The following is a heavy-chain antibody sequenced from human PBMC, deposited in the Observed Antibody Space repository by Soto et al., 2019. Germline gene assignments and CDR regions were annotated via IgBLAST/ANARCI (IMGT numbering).Heavy chain of an antibody. D-gene: IGHD1-7*01. Sequence: GGSLRLSCAASGFTFRNYAMTWVRQAPGKGLEWVSAITNSGDTTYYAESVKGRFTISRDNAKNTLYLQMNSLRVEDTAVYFCAKVYWGILGTTYAHFDYWGQGTLVTVSS. J-gene: IGHJ4*02. V-gene: IGHV3-23*01. CDR2: ITNSGDTT. CDR1: GFTFRNYA. CDR3: AKVYWGILGTTYAHFDY.